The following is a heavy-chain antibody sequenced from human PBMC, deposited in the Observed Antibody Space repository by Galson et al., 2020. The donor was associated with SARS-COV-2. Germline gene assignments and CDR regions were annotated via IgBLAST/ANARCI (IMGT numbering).Heavy chain of an antibody. D-gene: IGHD3-10*01. Sequence: QAGGSLRLSCAASGFTFSSYGMHWVRQAPGKGLEWVAVISYDGSNKYYADSVKGRFTISRDNSKNTLYLQMNSLRAEDTAVYYCASSLLWFGEPPGYWGQGTLVTVSS. V-gene: IGHV3-30*03. J-gene: IGHJ4*02. CDR2: ISYDGSNK. CDR1: GFTFSSYG. CDR3: ASSLLWFGEPPGY.